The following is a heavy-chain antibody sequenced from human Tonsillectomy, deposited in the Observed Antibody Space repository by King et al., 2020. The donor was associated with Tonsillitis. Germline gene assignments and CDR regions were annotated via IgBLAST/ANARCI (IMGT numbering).Heavy chain of an antibody. Sequence: VQLVESGTEVKKPGASVKVSCKASGYTFTSHGIYWVRQAPGQGLEWMGWISAYNGDTFYEQRIQGRVTMTTDTSTSTAYMELRSLRSDDTAVYYCARGYSSGWYGGAIDYWGQGTLVTVSS. J-gene: IGHJ4*02. V-gene: IGHV1-18*01. D-gene: IGHD6-19*01. CDR2: ISAYNGDT. CDR3: ARGYSSGWYGGAIDY. CDR1: GYTFTSHG.